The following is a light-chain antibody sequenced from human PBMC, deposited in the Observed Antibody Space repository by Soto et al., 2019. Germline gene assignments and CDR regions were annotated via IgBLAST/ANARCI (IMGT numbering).Light chain of an antibody. Sequence: EIVLTQSPATLSLSPGERATLSCRASQSVSSYLAWYQQKPGQAPRLLIYDASNRATGIPARFSGSGSGTDFTLTISSLEPDDFAVYYCQQRSNWPTFGQGTRLE. CDR3: QQRSNWPT. V-gene: IGKV3-11*01. J-gene: IGKJ5*01. CDR2: DAS. CDR1: QSVSSY.